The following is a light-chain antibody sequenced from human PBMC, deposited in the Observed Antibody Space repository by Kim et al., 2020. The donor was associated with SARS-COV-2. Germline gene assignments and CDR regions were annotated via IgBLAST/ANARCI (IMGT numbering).Light chain of an antibody. V-gene: IGLV1-51*01. CDR1: PSKIGNIC. CDR3: GAWDSSLNSLI. J-gene: IGLJ2*01. Sequence: QQVTISCSGTPSKIGNICVSWNQQFPGTAPKFLIVENDKRPSGNSDRFSGSKSGTSATLGITGLQPGDEADYFCGAWDSSLNSLIFGGGTQLTVL. CDR2: END.